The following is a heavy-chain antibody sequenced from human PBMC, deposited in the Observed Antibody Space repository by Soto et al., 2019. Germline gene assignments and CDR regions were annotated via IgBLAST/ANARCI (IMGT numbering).Heavy chain of an antibody. CDR3: ARGGAPRHLDY. CDR2: VSAYNRLT. CDR1: GYTFTNSA. J-gene: IGHJ4*02. D-gene: IGHD1-26*01. V-gene: IGHV1-18*04. Sequence: ASAKVSCKTCGYTFTNSALSWVLPTPGQGLEWVGVVSAYNRLTRYAQKFQGRVTVHTDTTTNTGYVDLSLLTSDDTAVYYCARGGAPRHLDYWCQGPLVTGSS.